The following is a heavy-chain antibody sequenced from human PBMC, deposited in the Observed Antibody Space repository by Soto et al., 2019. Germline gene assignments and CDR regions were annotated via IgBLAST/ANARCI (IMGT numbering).Heavy chain of an antibody. V-gene: IGHV3-23*04. CDR1: GFTVSSNY. CDR3: AIRGLSGDEVRGYFDY. Sequence: EVQLVETGGGLIQPGGSLRLSCAASGFTVSSNYMNWVRQAPGKGLEWVSHISGSGDNTYYADSVKGRFTVSRDNSKNTLYLQMNSLRAEDTAVYYCAIRGLSGDEVRGYFDYWGQGTLVTVSS. D-gene: IGHD2-21*02. CDR2: ISGSGDNT. J-gene: IGHJ4*02.